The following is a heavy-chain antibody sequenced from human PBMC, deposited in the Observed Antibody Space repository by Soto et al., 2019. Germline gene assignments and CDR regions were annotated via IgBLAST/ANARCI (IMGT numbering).Heavy chain of an antibody. CDR3: ARSSGYYQYFDY. D-gene: IGHD3-22*01. J-gene: IGHJ4*02. CDR2: IIPIFGTA. CDR1: GGTFSSYA. V-gene: IGHV1-69*13. Sequence: GASVKVSCKASGGTFSSYAISWVRQAPGQGLEWMGGIIPIFGTANYAQKFQGRVTITADESTSTAYMELSSLRSEDTAVYYCARSSGYYQYFDYWGQGTLVTVSS.